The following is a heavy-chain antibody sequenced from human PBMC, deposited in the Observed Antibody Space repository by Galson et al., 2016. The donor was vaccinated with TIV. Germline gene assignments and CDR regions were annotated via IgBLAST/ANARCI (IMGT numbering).Heavy chain of an antibody. J-gene: IGHJ4*02. D-gene: IGHD2-21*01. CDR1: GYRFIGYY. Sequence: SVKVSCKASGYRFIGYYIHWVRQAPGRGPEWMGCINPGSGDTKYAQIFQGSVTLTWDTSVSTAYMELTSLGSDDTAVYFCAKESDWGVAEFDFWGQGTPVSVSS. V-gene: IGHV1-2*02. CDR2: INPGSGDT. CDR3: AKESDWGVAEFDF.